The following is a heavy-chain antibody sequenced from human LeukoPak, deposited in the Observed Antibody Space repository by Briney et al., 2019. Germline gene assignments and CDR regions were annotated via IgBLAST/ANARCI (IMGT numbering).Heavy chain of an antibody. J-gene: IGHJ6*02. Sequence: PGGSLRLSCAASGFTFSSYSMNWVRQAPGKGLEWVSYISSTGSTIYYADSVKGRFTISRDNAKNSLYLQMNSLRDEDTAVYYCAVLNGDSYHYCGMDVWGQGTTVTVSS. CDR2: ISSTGSTI. V-gene: IGHV3-48*02. CDR1: GFTFSSYS. CDR3: AVLNGDSYHYCGMDV. D-gene: IGHD4-17*01.